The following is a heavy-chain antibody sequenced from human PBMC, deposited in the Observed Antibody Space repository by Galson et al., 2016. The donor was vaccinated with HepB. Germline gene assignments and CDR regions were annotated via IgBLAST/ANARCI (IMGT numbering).Heavy chain of an antibody. CDR2: ICGSGGST. D-gene: IGHD3-10*01. CDR1: GFTFTTYG. CDR3: AKDGSQTAGYMDV. V-gene: IGHV3-23*01. Sequence: SLRLSCAASGFTFTTYGMSWVRQAPGKGLEWVAFICGSGGSTNYADSVKGRFTISRDNSKNTVYLLMNSLRAEDTALYYCAKDGSQTAGYMDVWGTGTTVSVSS. J-gene: IGHJ6*03.